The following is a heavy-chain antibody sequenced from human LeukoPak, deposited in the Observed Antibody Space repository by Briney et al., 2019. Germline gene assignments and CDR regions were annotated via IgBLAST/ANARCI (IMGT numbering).Heavy chain of an antibody. D-gene: IGHD3-22*01. Sequence: PSETLSLTCAVSGASISSSSYYWGWIRQPAGKGLEWIGRISSSGSTNYNPSLKSRVTISVDTSKNQFSLKLSSVTAADTAVYFCARGPYSYDSSGAFDIWGQGTMVTVSS. CDR1: GASISSSSYY. CDR2: ISSSGST. J-gene: IGHJ3*02. CDR3: ARGPYSYDSSGAFDI. V-gene: IGHV4-61*02.